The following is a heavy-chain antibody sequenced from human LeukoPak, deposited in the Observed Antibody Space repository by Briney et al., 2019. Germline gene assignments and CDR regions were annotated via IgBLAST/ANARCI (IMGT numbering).Heavy chain of an antibody. Sequence: ASVKVSCKASGYTFTGYYLHWVRQAPGQGLEWMGRINPNGGATNYAQKFQGRVTMTSDTSISTAYMELSRLRSDDTAVYYCARGGAPPLYSWAAAVYSWLDPWGQGALVTVSS. CDR2: INPNGGAT. CDR3: ARGGAPPLYSWAAAVYSWLDP. D-gene: IGHD6-13*01. V-gene: IGHV1-2*06. J-gene: IGHJ5*02. CDR1: GYTFTGYY.